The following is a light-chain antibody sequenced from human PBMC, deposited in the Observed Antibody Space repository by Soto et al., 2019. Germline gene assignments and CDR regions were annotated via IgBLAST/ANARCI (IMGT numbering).Light chain of an antibody. Sequence: DIQMTQSPSTLSASVVDTVTITCRASQSISSWLAWYQQKPGKAPKLLIYDASSLESGVPSRFSGSGSGTEFTLTISSLQPDDFATYYCQQYNSYSTFGQGTKVDIK. CDR3: QQYNSYST. CDR2: DAS. J-gene: IGKJ1*01. V-gene: IGKV1-5*01. CDR1: QSISSW.